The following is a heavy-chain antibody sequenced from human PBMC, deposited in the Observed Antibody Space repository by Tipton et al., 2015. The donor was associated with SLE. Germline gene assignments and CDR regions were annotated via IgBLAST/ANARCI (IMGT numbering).Heavy chain of an antibody. CDR1: GGSISGYY. V-gene: IGHV4-59*01. D-gene: IGHD2-15*01. CDR2: IHYRGST. J-gene: IGHJ2*01. CDR3: ARDRYCGAGSCFDWYFDL. Sequence: LRLSCPVSGGSISGYYWSWVRQPPGQGLEWIGYIHYRGSTNYNPSLKSRVTISLDTSENQFSLKLSSVTAADTAVYYCARDRYCGAGSCFDWYFDLWGRGTLVTVSS.